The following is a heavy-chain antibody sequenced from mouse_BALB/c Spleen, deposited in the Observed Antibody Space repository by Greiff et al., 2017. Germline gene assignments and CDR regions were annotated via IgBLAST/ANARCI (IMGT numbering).Heavy chain of an antibody. Sequence: VQLQQSGPGLVQPSQSLSITCTVSGFSLTSYGVHWVRQSPGKGLEWLGVIWSGGSTDYNAAFISRLSISKDNSKSQVFFKMNSLQADDTAIYYCARKDRYDVPYAMDYWGQGTSVTVSS. CDR3: ARKDRYDVPYAMDY. CDR2: IWSGGST. CDR1: GFSLTSYG. D-gene: IGHD2-14*01. J-gene: IGHJ4*01. V-gene: IGHV2-4-1*01.